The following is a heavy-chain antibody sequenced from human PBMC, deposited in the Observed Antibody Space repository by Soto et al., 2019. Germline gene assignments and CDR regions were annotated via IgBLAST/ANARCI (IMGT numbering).Heavy chain of an antibody. CDR3: ARDNGVLVIKPFDY. J-gene: IGHJ4*02. V-gene: IGHV1-18*01. D-gene: IGHD3-9*01. CDR2: TSAYNGNT. CDR1: GYTFASYG. Sequence: VASVKVSCKASGYTFASYGISWGRQAPGQGLEWMGWTSAYNGNTNYAQKLQGRVTMTTDTSTSTAYMELRSLRSDDTAVYYCARDNGVLVIKPFDYWGQGTLVTVSS.